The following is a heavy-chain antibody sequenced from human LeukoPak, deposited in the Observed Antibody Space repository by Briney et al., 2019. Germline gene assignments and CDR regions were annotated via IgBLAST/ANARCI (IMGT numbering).Heavy chain of an antibody. D-gene: IGHD2-2*01. CDR1: GFTFSSYG. CDR2: ISADSAAT. CDR3: ASGLGYCSSTSCRDY. V-gene: IGHV3-23*01. Sequence: GGSLRLSCAASGFTFSSYGMTWVRQAPGKGLEWVSVISADSAATFYADSVKGRFTITRDNGRNTVFLQMSSLRSEDTAVYYCASGLGYCSSTSCRDYWGQGTLVTVSS. J-gene: IGHJ4*02.